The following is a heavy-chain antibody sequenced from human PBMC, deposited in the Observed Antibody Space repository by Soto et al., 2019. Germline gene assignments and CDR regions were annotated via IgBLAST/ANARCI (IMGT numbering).Heavy chain of an antibody. Sequence: SVKVSCKASGGTFSSYAISWVRQAPGQGLEWMGGIIPIFGTANYAQKFQGRVTITADESTSTAYMELSSLRSEDTAVYYCASIWFGELSDNWFDPWGQGTLVTVSS. CDR3: ASIWFGELSDNWFDP. D-gene: IGHD3-10*01. V-gene: IGHV1-69*13. J-gene: IGHJ5*02. CDR2: IIPIFGTA. CDR1: GGTFSSYA.